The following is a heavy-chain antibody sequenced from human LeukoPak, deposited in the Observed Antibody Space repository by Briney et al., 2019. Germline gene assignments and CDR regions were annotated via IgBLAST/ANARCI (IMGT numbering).Heavy chain of an antibody. D-gene: IGHD7-27*01. CDR3: AKGGGRPLGDAFDI. V-gene: IGHV3-23*01. Sequence: PGGSLRLSCAASGFTFSSYAMSWVREVPGKGLEWVSTILSGSGGTYYTDSVQGRFTISRENSKNTLYLQVNSLRAEDTAVYYCAKGGGRPLGDAFDIWGQGTVGTVSS. CDR1: GFTFSSYA. CDR2: ILSGSGGT. J-gene: IGHJ3*02.